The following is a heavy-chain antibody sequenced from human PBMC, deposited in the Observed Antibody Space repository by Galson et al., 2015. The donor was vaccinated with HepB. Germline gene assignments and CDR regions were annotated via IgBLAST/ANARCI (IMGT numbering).Heavy chain of an antibody. V-gene: IGHV3-30-3*01. CDR2: ISYDGSNK. D-gene: IGHD3-3*01. CDR3: ARAAAFYGFWSGYSAVYYYMDV. CDR1: GFTFSDYA. Sequence: SLRLSCAASGFTFSDYAMHWVRQAPGKGLEWVAVISYDGSNKYYADSVKGRFTFSRDNSKNTLYVQMNSLRVEDTAVYYCARAAAFYGFWSGYSAVYYYMDVWGKGTTVTVSS. J-gene: IGHJ6*03.